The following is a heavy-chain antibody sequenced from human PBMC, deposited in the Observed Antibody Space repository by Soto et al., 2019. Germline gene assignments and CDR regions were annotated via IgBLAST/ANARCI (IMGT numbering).Heavy chain of an antibody. J-gene: IGHJ4*02. CDR3: ARDFYGGYTYGPGDY. CDR2: ISYDGRNK. V-gene: IGHV3-30*04. D-gene: IGHD5-18*01. Sequence: GGSLRLSCAASGFTFSSYAMHWVRQVPGKGLEWVAVISYDGRNKYYADSVKGRFTISRDNSKNTRYLQMNSLRAEDTAVYYCARDFYGGYTYGPGDYWGQGALVTVSS. CDR1: GFTFSSYA.